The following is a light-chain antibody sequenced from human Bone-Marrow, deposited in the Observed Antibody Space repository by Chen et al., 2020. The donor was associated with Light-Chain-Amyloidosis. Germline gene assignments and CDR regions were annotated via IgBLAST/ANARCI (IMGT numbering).Light chain of an antibody. Sequence: NFMLTQPHSVSESPGKTVIIYCTRSSGSIATNYVQWYQQRPSRSPSTVIYEDDKSPSGVPDRFSGAIDRSSSSASLTISGLKTEDEADYYCQSYRGSRQGVFGGGTKLTVL. CDR3: QSYRGSRQGV. V-gene: IGLV6-57*01. J-gene: IGLJ3*02. CDR1: SGSIATNY. CDR2: EDD.